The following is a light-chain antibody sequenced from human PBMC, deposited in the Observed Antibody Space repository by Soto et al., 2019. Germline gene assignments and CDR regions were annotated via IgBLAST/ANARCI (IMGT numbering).Light chain of an antibody. CDR1: QRIDIY. V-gene: IGKV1-39*01. Sequence: DIQMTHSPSSLSASVGDRFTITCRASQRIDIYLNWYHQKPGKAPKLLIYAASNLQTGVPSRFSGSRSGTDFTLTISSLQPEDFATYYCQQTYNTPVTFGQGTKVHIK. CDR3: QQTYNTPVT. J-gene: IGKJ1*01. CDR2: AAS.